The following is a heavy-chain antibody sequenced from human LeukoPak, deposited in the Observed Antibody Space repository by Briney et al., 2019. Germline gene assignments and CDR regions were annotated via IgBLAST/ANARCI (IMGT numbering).Heavy chain of an antibody. J-gene: IGHJ6*02. CDR3: ARGSLYYDSSPSYGMDV. Sequence: ASVKVSCKASGYTFTSYDINWVRQATGQGLEWMGWMNPNSGNTGYAQKFQGGVTMTRNTSISTAYMELSSLRSEDTAVYYCARGSLYYDSSPSYGMDVWGQGTTVTVSS. D-gene: IGHD3-22*01. V-gene: IGHV1-8*01. CDR1: GYTFTSYD. CDR2: MNPNSGNT.